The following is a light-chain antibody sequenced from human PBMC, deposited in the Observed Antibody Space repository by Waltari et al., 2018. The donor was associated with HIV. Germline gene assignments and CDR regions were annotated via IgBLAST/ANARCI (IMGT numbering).Light chain of an antibody. CDR3: QQYADSPYT. J-gene: IGKJ2*01. CDR2: GAS. CDR1: QSISKTY. V-gene: IGKV3-20*01. Sequence: EIVLTPSPGTLSLSPGERAALSCRASQSISKTYLAWYQHKRGQAPRLLFYGASTRATGIPDRFSGSGSGTEFTLTINRLEPEDFAVYYCQQYADSPYTFGQGTKLDI.